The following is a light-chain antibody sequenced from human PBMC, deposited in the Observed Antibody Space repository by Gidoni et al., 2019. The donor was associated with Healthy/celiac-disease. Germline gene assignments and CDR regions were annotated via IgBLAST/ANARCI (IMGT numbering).Light chain of an antibody. J-gene: IGKJ2*01. CDR2: AAS. CDR3: QQSYSTPPENT. CDR1: QSISSY. V-gene: IGKV1-39*01. Sequence: DIQMTQSPSSLSASVGERVTITCRASQSISSYLNWYQQKPGKAPKLLIYAASSLQSGVPSRFSGSGSGTDFTLTISSLQQEDFATYYGQQSYSTPPENTFGQGTKLEIK.